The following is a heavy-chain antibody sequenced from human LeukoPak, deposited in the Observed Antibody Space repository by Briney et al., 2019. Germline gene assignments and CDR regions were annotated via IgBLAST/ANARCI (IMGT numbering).Heavy chain of an antibody. CDR2: ISYDGSNK. D-gene: IGHD3-3*01. V-gene: IGHV3-30-3*01. CDR1: GFTFSSYA. CDR3: ARDSTYDFWSGYSSAEYFQH. Sequence: GRSLRLSCAASGFTFSSYAMHWVRQAPGKGLEWVAVISYDGSNKYYADSVKGRFTISGDNSKNTLYLQMNSLRAEDTAVYYCARDSTYDFWSGYSSAEYFQHWGQGTLVTVSS. J-gene: IGHJ1*01.